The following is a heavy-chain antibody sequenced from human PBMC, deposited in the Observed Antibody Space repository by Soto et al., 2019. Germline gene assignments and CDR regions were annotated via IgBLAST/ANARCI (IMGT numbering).Heavy chain of an antibody. V-gene: IGHV3-23*01. J-gene: IGHJ4*01. CDR3: AKDREYGDFFDY. CDR1: GFPFRNYA. CDR2: LRGTSGTT. Sequence: EVQLLESGGGLVQPGGSLRLSCAASGFPFRNYAMHWVRQTPGKGLEWVSTLRGTSGTTYYADSVKGRFIISRDTSKNTLYLQMNSLRAEDTAVYYCAKDREYGDFFDYWGQGTLVTVS. D-gene: IGHD4-17*01.